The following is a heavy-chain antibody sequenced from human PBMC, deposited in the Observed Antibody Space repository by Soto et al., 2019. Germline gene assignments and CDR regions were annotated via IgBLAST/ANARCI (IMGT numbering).Heavy chain of an antibody. CDR2: ISYDGSNK. V-gene: IGHV3-30*18. Sequence: HPGGSLRLSCAASGFTFSSYGMHWVRQAPGKGLEWVAVISYDGSNKYYANSVKGRFTISRDNSKNTLYLQMNSLRAEDTAVYYCAKDKGISVNYYDSSGIDYWGQGTLVTVSS. J-gene: IGHJ4*02. D-gene: IGHD3-22*01. CDR1: GFTFSSYG. CDR3: AKDKGISVNYYDSSGIDY.